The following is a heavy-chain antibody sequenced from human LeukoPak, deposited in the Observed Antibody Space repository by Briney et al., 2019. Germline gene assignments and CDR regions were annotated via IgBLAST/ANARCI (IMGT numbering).Heavy chain of an antibody. J-gene: IGHJ4*02. D-gene: IGHD3-22*01. Sequence: KSSETLSLTCAVSGGSISSSNWWSWVRQPPGKGLEWIGEIYHSGSTNYNPSLKSRVTISVDKSKNQFSLKLGSVTAADTAVYYCARYYDSSGYYRRYHFDYWGQGTLVTVSS. CDR1: GGSISSSNW. V-gene: IGHV4-4*02. CDR2: IYHSGST. CDR3: ARYYDSSGYYRRYHFDY.